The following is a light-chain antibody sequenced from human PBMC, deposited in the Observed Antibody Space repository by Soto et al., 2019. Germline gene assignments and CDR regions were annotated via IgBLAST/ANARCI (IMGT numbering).Light chain of an antibody. J-gene: IGLJ1*01. CDR1: SSDVGGYGY. Sequence: QSAQTQPRSVSGSHGQSVTISCTGTSSDVGGYGYVSWYQQHPGKAPKLTIYDVYNRPSGVPDRFSGSKSGNTASLTISGLQAEDEAVYYCCSYAGSSTFYVFGTGTKLTVL. CDR2: DVY. CDR3: CSYAGSSTFYV. V-gene: IGLV2-11*01.